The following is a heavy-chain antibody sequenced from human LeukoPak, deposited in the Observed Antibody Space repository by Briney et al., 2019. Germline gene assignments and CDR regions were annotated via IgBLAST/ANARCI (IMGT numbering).Heavy chain of an antibody. D-gene: IGHD6-13*01. J-gene: IGHJ1*01. CDR2: VYSGGST. CDR1: GFTISSTD. CDR3: ALLGAAGREYFQH. V-gene: IGHV3-53*01. Sequence: PGGSLRLSCAASGFTISSTDMSWVRQAPGKGLEWVSAVYSGGSTFYADPVKGRFTISRDNSKNTLYLQISSLRAEDTAVYYCALLGAAGREYFQHWGQGTLVTVSS.